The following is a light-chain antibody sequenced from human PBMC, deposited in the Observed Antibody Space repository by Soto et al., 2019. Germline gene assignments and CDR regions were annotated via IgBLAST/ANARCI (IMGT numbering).Light chain of an antibody. CDR1: SSDVGSYNL. Sequence: QSALTQPASVSASPGQSISISCTGTSSDVGSYNLVSWYQQHPGKAPKLMIYEGSKRPTGVSNRFSGSKSANTASLTISGLQPEDEAEYYCCSYGVRSTYVFGGGTKLTVL. CDR2: EGS. CDR3: CSYGVRSTYV. V-gene: IGLV2-23*01. J-gene: IGLJ3*02.